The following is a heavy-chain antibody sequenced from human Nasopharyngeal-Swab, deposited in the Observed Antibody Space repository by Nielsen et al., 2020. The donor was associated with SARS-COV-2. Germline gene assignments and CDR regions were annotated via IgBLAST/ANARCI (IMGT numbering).Heavy chain of an antibody. J-gene: IGHJ4*02. CDR1: GGTFSSYA. V-gene: IGHV1-69*06. CDR3: ARVATFGPFDY. D-gene: IGHD2/OR15-2a*01. Sequence: SVKVSCKASGGTFSSYAISWVRQAPGQGLEWMGGIIPTFGTANYAQKFQGRVTITADKSTSTAYMELSSLRSEDTAVYYCARVATFGPFDYWGQGTLVTVSS. CDR2: IIPTFGTA.